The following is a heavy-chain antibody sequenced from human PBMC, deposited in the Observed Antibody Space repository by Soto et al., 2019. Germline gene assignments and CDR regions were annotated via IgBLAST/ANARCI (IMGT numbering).Heavy chain of an antibody. CDR2: INHSGST. CDR1: GGSFSGYY. V-gene: IGHV4-34*01. D-gene: IGHD2-21*01. J-gene: IGHJ5*02. CDR3: ARTRLLGHPTNWIDP. Sequence: SETLSLTCAVYGGSFSGYYWSWIRQPPGKGLEWIGEINHSGSTNYNPSLKSRVTISVDTSKNQFSLKLSSVTAADTAVYYCARTRLLGHPTNWIDPWGQGTLVTVSS.